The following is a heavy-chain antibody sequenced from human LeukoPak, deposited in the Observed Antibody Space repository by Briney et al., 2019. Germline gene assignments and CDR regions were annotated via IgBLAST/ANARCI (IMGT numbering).Heavy chain of an antibody. D-gene: IGHD3-10*01. Sequence: ASVKVSCKASGYTFTNYYMHWVRQAPGQGLEWMGIINPSGGSTTYAQKFQGRVTMTRDTSISTAYMELSRLRSDDTAVYYCASILSITMVRGGQDYYYMDVWGKGTTVTVSS. CDR3: ASILSITMVRGGQDYYYMDV. J-gene: IGHJ6*03. CDR2: INPSGGST. V-gene: IGHV1-46*01. CDR1: GYTFTNYY.